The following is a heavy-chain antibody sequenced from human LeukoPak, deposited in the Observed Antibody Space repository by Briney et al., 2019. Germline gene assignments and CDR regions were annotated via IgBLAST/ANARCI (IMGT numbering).Heavy chain of an antibody. V-gene: IGHV4-39*01. D-gene: IGHD4-17*01. Sequence: SETLSLTCTVSGGSISSSSYYWGWIRQPPGKGLEWIGSIYYSGSTYYNPSLKSRVTTSVDTSKNQFSLKLSSVTAADTAVYYCARQADYGSSYYFDYWGQGTLVTVSS. CDR1: GGSISSSSYY. CDR3: ARQADYGSSYYFDY. J-gene: IGHJ4*02. CDR2: IYYSGST.